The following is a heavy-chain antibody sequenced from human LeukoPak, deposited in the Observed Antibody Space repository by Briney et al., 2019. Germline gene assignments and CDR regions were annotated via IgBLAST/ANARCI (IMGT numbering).Heavy chain of an antibody. J-gene: IGHJ3*02. CDR2: ISYDGSNK. V-gene: IGHV3-30-3*01. D-gene: IGHD3-10*01. Sequence: GGSLRLSCAASGFTFSSYAMHWVRQAPGKGLEWVAVISYDGSNKYYADSVKGRFTISRDNSKNTLYLQMNSLRAEDTAVYYCARDLMVRGVIVHAFDIWGQGTMVTVSS. CDR3: ARDLMVRGVIVHAFDI. CDR1: GFTFSSYA.